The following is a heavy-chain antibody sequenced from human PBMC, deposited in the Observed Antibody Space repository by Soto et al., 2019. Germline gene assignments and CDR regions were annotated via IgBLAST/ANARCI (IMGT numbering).Heavy chain of an antibody. CDR2: IYYSGST. V-gene: IGHV4-59*01. Sequence: AETLSLTCTVSGGSIISYYCSCIRQPPGKGLEWIGYIYYSGSTNYNPSLKSRVTISVDTSKNQFSLKLSSVTAADTAVYYCARRLRWGSGMDVWGQGTTVTVSS. D-gene: IGHD4-17*01. J-gene: IGHJ6*02. CDR3: ARRLRWGSGMDV. CDR1: GGSIISYY.